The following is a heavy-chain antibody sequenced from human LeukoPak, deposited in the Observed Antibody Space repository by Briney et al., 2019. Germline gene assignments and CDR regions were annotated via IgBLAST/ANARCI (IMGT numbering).Heavy chain of an antibody. Sequence: EASVKVSCKASGYTFTSHYMHWVRQAPGQGLEWMGTINPSGGSTTYAQKFQGRVTMTRDMSTSTLYMELNSLRSEDTAVYYCTTDLGGGGIVTLDYWGQGTLVTVSS. CDR1: GYTFTSHY. CDR3: TTDLGGGGIVTLDY. V-gene: IGHV1-46*01. CDR2: INPSGGST. J-gene: IGHJ4*02. D-gene: IGHD3-16*01.